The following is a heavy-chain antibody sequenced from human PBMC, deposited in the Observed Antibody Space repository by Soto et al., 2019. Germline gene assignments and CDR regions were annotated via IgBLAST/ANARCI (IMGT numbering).Heavy chain of an antibody. J-gene: IGHJ5*02. D-gene: IGHD3-10*01. CDR2: ISAYNGNT. V-gene: IGHV1-18*01. CDR3: ARFHETGHDGSWSQQYNWFDP. Sequence: QVPLVQSGAEVKKPGASVKVSCKASGYTFTSYGISWVRQAPGQGLEWMGWISAYNGNTNYAQKLQGRVTMTTDTSTSAGYMELRRLRSDDTAVYYSARFHETGHDGSWSQQYNWFDPWGQGTLVTVSS. CDR1: GYTFTSYG.